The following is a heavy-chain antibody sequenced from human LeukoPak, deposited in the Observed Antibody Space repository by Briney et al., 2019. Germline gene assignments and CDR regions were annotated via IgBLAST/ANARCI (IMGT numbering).Heavy chain of an antibody. CDR3: ARDRQCGY. D-gene: IGHD2-21*01. CDR1: GYTFTSYG. V-gene: IGHV1-18*01. J-gene: IGHJ4*02. Sequence: ASVKVSCEASGYTFTSYGISWVRQAPGQGLEWMGWISPYNGNTNYAPKLQGRVTMTTDTATSTAYMELTSLTSDDTAVYYCARDRQCGYWGQGTLVTVSS. CDR2: ISPYNGNT.